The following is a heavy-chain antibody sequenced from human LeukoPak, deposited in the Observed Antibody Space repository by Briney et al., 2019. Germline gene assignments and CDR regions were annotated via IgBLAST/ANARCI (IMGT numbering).Heavy chain of an antibody. D-gene: IGHD6-13*01. CDR3: ARDLLSSSWYGLVDY. J-gene: IGHJ4*02. CDR1: GFTFSSYS. CDR2: ISSSSSYI. Sequence: GGSLRLSCAASGFTFSSYSMNWVRQAPGKGLEWVSSISSSSSYIYYADSVKGRFTISRDNAKNSLYLQMSSLRAEDTAVYYCARDLLSSSWYGLVDYWGQGTLVTVSS. V-gene: IGHV3-21*01.